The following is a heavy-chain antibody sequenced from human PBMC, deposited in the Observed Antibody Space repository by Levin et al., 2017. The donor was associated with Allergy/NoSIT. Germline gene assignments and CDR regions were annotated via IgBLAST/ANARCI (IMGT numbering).Heavy chain of an antibody. CDR1: GFAFEDFA. D-gene: IGHD3-3*01. J-gene: IGHJ4*02. CDR3: TDGRYYDLWSGYFRD. V-gene: IGHV3-9*01. Sequence: GGSLRLSCAVSGFAFEDFAMHWVRQAPGKGLEWVSGVSWNSGTIAYADSVKGRFTISRDNAKNSLYLQMDSLRSEDTAFYYCTDGRYYDLWSGYFRDWSQGSLVTVCS. CDR2: VSWNSGTI.